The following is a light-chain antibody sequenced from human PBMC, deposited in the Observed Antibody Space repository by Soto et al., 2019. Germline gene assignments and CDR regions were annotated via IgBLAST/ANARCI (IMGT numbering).Light chain of an antibody. V-gene: IGKV3-11*01. Sequence: EIVLTQSPATLSLSPGERATLSCRASQSVSSYLAWYQQKPGQAPRLLIYDASNRATGIPARFSGSGSGTDFTLTISSLESEDFAVYYCQKRSNWPLTFGGGTKV. CDR1: QSVSSY. CDR2: DAS. CDR3: QKRSNWPLT. J-gene: IGKJ4*01.